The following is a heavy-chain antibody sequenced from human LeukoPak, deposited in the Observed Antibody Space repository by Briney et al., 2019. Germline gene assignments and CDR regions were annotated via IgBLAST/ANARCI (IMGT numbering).Heavy chain of an antibody. Sequence: GESLKISCKASGYSFTTFWIAWVRQMPGKGLEWMGIISLGDSDTRYSPSFQGQVTISADRSISTAYLQWNSLKALDTAMYYCARRSHYASDYWGQGTLVTVSS. D-gene: IGHD2-2*01. J-gene: IGHJ4*02. CDR1: GYSFTTFW. CDR2: ISLGDSDT. V-gene: IGHV5-51*01. CDR3: ARRSHYASDY.